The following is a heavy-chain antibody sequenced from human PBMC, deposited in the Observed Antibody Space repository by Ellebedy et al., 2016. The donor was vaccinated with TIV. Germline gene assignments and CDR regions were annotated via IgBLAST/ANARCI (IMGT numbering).Heavy chain of an antibody. CDR1: GGSFSGYY. CDR3: ARAGWVVPAALGDWFNP. J-gene: IGHJ5*02. CDR2: INHSGST. Sequence: SETLSLTXAVYGGSFSGYYWSWIRQPPGKGLEWIGEINHSGSTNYNPSLKSRVTISVDTSKNQFSLKLSSVTAADTAVYYCARAGWVVPAALGDWFNPWGQGTLVTVSS. D-gene: IGHD2-2*01. V-gene: IGHV4-34*01.